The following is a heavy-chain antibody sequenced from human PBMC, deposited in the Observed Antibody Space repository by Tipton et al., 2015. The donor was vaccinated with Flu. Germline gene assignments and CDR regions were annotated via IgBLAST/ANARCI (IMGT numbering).Heavy chain of an antibody. D-gene: IGHD4-23*01. V-gene: IGHV4-59*07. CDR2: IYYSGST. Sequence: TLSLTCTVSGGSISSYYWSWIRQPPGKGLEWIGYIYYSGSTNYNPSLKSRVTISVDTSKNQFSLKLSPVTAADTAVCYCARVYGGRVAYWGQGTLVTVSS. J-gene: IGHJ4*02. CDR1: GGSISSYY. CDR3: ARVYGGRVAY.